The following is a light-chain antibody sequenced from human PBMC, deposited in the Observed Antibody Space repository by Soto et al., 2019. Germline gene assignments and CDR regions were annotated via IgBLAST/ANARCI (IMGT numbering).Light chain of an antibody. V-gene: IGKV3-15*01. J-gene: IGKJ1*01. CDR1: QSVSSN. CDR2: GAS. Sequence: EIQMTQSPSTLSVSPGDRATISCRASQSVSSNLAWYQQKPGKAPKLLIYGASTMPNGIPARFSGSGSGTEFTLTISSLQPDDFAAYYCQQYNSCSPGTFGQGTKVEIK. CDR3: QQYNSCSPGT.